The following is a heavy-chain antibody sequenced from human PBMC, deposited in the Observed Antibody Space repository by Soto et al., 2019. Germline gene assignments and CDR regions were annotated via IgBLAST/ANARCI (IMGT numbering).Heavy chain of an antibody. CDR3: ATCTGGYCYMSGDY. CDR1: GYTFPSFG. CDR2: ISTSNGDT. J-gene: IGHJ4*01. Sequence: QVRLVQSAAELQKPGASVKVSCKASGYTFPSFGVSWVRQAPGQGVEWLGWISTSNGDTHYAQKVQGRVTMTTDTSTATTYMELRSLSSDDTAVYYCATCTGGYCYMSGDYWGHGTLVSVSS. D-gene: IGHD2-8*02. V-gene: IGHV1-18*04.